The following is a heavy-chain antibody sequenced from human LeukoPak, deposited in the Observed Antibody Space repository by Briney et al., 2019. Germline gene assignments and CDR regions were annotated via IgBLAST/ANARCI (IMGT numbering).Heavy chain of an antibody. CDR1: GGSISSGGYH. CDR2: IYHSGST. CDR3: ARSIAAAGTGWFDP. V-gene: IGHV4-30-2*01. J-gene: IGHJ5*02. D-gene: IGHD6-13*01. Sequence: SQTLSLTCTVSGGSISSGGYHWSWIRQPPGKGLEWIGYIYHSGSTYYNPSLKSRVTISVDRSKNQFSLKLSSVTAADTAVYYCARSIAAAGTGWFDPWGQGTLVTVSS.